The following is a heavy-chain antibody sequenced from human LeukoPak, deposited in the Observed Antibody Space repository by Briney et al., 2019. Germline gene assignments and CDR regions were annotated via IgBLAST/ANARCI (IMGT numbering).Heavy chain of an antibody. J-gene: IGHJ6*02. CDR3: ARVVRGYSGYDWADYYYGMDV. Sequence: SETLSLTCAVYGGSFSGYYWSWIRQSPGKGLEWIGEINHSGSTNYNPSLKSRVTISVDTSKNQFSLKLSSVTAADTAVYYCARVVRGYSGYDWADYYYGMDVWGQGTTVTVSS. CDR1: GGSFSGYY. D-gene: IGHD5-12*01. CDR2: INHSGST. V-gene: IGHV4-34*01.